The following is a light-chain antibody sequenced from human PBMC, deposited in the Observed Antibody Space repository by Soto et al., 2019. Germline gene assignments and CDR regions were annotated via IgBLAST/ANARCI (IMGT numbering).Light chain of an antibody. V-gene: IGLV1-40*01. CDR3: QTYDGGLSISL. CDR2: DNG. J-gene: IGLJ7*01. CDR1: NSNIGAGNG. Sequence: QSVLTQPPSVSGAPGQTVTISCTGSNSNIGAGNGVHGYQQSLGAAPRLLIYDNGNRPSGVPDRFSGFKSGTSASLAITGLHAEDEADYYCQTYDGGLSISLFGSGTQLTVL.